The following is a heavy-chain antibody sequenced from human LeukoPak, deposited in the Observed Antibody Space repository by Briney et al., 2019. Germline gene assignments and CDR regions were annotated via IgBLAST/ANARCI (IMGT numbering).Heavy chain of an antibody. J-gene: IGHJ4*02. CDR2: ISSSSSTI. Sequence: GGSLRLSWAASEFTFSIYSMNWVRQAPGKGLEWVSYISSSSSTIYYADSVKGRFTISRDNAKNSLYLQMNGLRDEDTAVYYCARDYYGDYSLDYWGQGTLVTVSS. CDR3: ARDYYGDYSLDY. V-gene: IGHV3-48*02. CDR1: EFTFSIYS. D-gene: IGHD4-17*01.